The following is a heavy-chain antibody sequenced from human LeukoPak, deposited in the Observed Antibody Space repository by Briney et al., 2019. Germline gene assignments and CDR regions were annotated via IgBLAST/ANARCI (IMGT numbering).Heavy chain of an antibody. CDR2: ISSRSYT. J-gene: IGHJ4*02. V-gene: IGHV3-69-1*01. CDR1: GFSFSVYS. D-gene: IGHD4-23*01. Sequence: GGSLRLSCAASGFSFSVYSMNWVRQAPGKGLEWVSSISSRSYTDYADSVRGRFTISRDNAKNSLFLQMNSLRAEDTAVYYCASYGGFTSATLVDLLWGQGTLVTVSP. CDR3: ASYGGFTSATLVDLL.